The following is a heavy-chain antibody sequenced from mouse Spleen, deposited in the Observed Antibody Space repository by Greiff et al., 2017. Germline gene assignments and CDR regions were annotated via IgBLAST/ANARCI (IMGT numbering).Heavy chain of an antibody. CDR3: AREDYYGSSFDFDY. Sequence: LVKTGASVKISCKASGYSFTGYYMHWVKQSHGKSLEWIGYISCYNGATSYNQKFKGKATFTVDTSSSTAYMQFNSLTSEDSAVYYCAREDYYGSSFDFDYWGQGTTLTVSS. J-gene: IGHJ2*01. CDR2: ISCYNGAT. CDR1: GYSFTGYY. V-gene: IGHV1S34*01. D-gene: IGHD1-1*01.